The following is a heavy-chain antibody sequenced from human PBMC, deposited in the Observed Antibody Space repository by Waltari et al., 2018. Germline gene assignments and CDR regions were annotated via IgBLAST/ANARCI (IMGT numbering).Heavy chain of an antibody. CDR1: GFTVSSNY. D-gene: IGHD6-19*01. Sequence: EVQLVESGGGLVQPGGSLRLSCAASGFTVSSNYMSWVRQAPGKGLEWVSVIYSGGSKYYADSVKGRFTISRDNSKNTLYLQMNSLRAEETAVYYCARDVGPSGWYGHYFDYWGQGTLVTVSS. V-gene: IGHV3-66*02. CDR2: IYSGGSK. CDR3: ARDVGPSGWYGHYFDY. J-gene: IGHJ4*02.